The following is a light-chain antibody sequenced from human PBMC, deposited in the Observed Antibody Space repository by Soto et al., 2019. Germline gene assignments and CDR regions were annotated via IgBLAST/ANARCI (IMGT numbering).Light chain of an antibody. J-gene: IGKJ2*01. CDR2: GAS. CDR1: QRVSSSY. Sequence: EIVLTQSPGTLSLSPGERATLSCRASQRVSSSYLSWYQQRPGQAPSLLIYGASNRATGIPDRFSGSGSGTDFTLTISRLEPEDIAVYYCQQEGSAPYTFGQGTKLEIK. V-gene: IGKV3-20*01. CDR3: QQEGSAPYT.